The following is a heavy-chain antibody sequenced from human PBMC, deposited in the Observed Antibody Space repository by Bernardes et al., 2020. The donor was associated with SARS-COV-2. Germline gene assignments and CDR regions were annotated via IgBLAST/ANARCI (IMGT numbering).Heavy chain of an antibody. CDR3: AKEPPLSWNDQGFGY. CDR2: ISYDGSNK. V-gene: IGHV3-30*18. CDR1: GFTFSSYG. Sequence: GGSLRLSCAASGFTFSSYGMHWVRQAPGKGLEWVAVISYDGSNKYYADSVKGRFTISRDNSKNTLYLQMNSLRAEDTAVYYCAKEPPLSWNDQGFGYWGQGTLVTVPS. D-gene: IGHD1-1*01. J-gene: IGHJ4*02.